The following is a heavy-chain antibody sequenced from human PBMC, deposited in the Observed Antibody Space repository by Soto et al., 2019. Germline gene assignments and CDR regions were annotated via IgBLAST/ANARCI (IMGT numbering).Heavy chain of an antibody. V-gene: IGHV1-69*19. J-gene: IGHJ4*02. CDR3: AREVQVHTPPFVY. CDR1: GGTFNTYA. Sequence: QVQLVQSGAEMKKPGSSVKVSCQSSGGTFNTYAMNWVRQAPGQGPEWMGDISPMFGAANYAPKFQGRVTINADESTGTSYMQLRSLTSEDTSLYFCAREVQVHTPPFVYWGQGTLVTVSS. D-gene: IGHD3-10*01. CDR2: ISPMFGAA.